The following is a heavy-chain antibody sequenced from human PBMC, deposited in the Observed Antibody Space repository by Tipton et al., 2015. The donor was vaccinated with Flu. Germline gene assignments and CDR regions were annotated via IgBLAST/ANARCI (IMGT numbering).Heavy chain of an antibody. CDR1: GYSISSGYY. D-gene: IGHD2-8*01. CDR3: ARMRARDCTLGACYLWWFDL. CDR2: IYHSGST. V-gene: IGHV4-38-2*01. J-gene: IGHJ2*01. Sequence: TLSLTCAVSGYSISSGYYWGWIRQPPGKGLEWIGSIYHSGSTYYNPSLKSRVTISVDTSKNQFSLKLSSVTAADTAVYYCARMRARDCTLGACYLWWFDLWGRGTLVTVSS.